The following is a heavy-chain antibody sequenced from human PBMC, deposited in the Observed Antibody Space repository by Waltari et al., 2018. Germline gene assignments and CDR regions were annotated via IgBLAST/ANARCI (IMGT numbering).Heavy chain of an antibody. CDR3: ARDRGVAAAASYYFDS. V-gene: IGHV1-69*04. D-gene: IGHD6-13*01. Sequence: QVQLVQSGADVKEPGSSVKVSCKTSGGPLSSLGFSWVRQAPGQGLEWMGRIIPILGTTNSAQSFQGRVTITADKSTSTVYMELRSLKFEDTAVYYCARDRGVAAAASYYFDSWGQGTLVTVSS. CDR1: GGPLSSLG. CDR2: IIPILGTT. J-gene: IGHJ4*02.